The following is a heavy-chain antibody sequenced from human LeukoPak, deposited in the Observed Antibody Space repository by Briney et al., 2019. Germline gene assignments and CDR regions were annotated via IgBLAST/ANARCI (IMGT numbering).Heavy chain of an antibody. CDR1: GFTFGGYS. CDR2: IWFDGSKN. J-gene: IGHJ4*02. V-gene: IGHV3-33*08. Sequence: GGSLRLSCAASGFTFGGYSMNWVRQAPGKGLEWVANIWFDGSKNYYVDSVKGRFTISRDNFNNTLYLQMNSLRAEDTALYYCARAPYTTGRSFYFDSWGQGTLVTVSS. CDR3: ARAPYTTGRSFYFDS. D-gene: IGHD2-2*02.